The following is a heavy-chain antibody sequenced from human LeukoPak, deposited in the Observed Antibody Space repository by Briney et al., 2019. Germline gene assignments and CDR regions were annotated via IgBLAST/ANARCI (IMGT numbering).Heavy chain of an antibody. J-gene: IGHJ4*02. CDR3: ARSYGSGSYYLT. CDR1: GYTFTSYA. V-gene: IGHV1-3*01. Sequence: ASVKVSCKASGYTFTSYAMHWVRQASGQRLEWMGWINAGNGNTKYSQKFQGRVTITRDTSASTAYMELSSLRSEDTAVYYCARSYGSGSYYLTWGQGTLVTVSS. CDR2: INAGNGNT. D-gene: IGHD3-10*01.